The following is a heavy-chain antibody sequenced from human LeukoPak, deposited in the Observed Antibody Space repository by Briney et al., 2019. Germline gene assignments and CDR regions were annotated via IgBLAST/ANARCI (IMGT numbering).Heavy chain of an antibody. Sequence: GGPLRLSCEGSGFRFNNYVMNWVRQAPGKGLEWVALLSYDGSGQKYIDSVKGRFTISRDNSKNTVYLQMNSLRDEDTAVYYCAKRRIGGYYSDDVLDIWGQGTMVTVSS. CDR3: AKRRIGGYYSDDVLDI. J-gene: IGHJ3*02. CDR1: GFRFNNYV. CDR2: LSYDGSGQ. D-gene: IGHD3-3*01. V-gene: IGHV3-30*18.